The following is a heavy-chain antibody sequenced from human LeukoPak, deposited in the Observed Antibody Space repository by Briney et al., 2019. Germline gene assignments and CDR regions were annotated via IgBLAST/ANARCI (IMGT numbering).Heavy chain of an antibody. V-gene: IGHV4-61*02. J-gene: IGHJ4*02. Sequence: PSETLSLTCTVSGGSISSGSYYWSWIRQPAGKGLEWIGRIYTSGSTNYNPSLKSRVTISVDTSKNQFSPKLSSVTAADTAVYYCARGGRMVYSYYFDYWGQGTLVTVSS. CDR2: IYTSGST. D-gene: IGHD2-8*01. CDR3: ARGGRMVYSYYFDY. CDR1: GGSISSGSYY.